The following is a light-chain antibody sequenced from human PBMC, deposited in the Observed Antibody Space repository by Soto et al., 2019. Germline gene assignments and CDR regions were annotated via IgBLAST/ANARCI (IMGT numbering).Light chain of an antibody. CDR1: QSVRNNY. V-gene: IGKV3-20*01. Sequence: EIVLTQSPGTLSLSPGESATLSCRASQSVRNNYLAWYQQKSGRAPRLLISAASSRATGIPDRFSGSGSGTDFTLTISRLEPEDFAVYFCHQYGAAPWTFGQGTKVEIK. CDR3: HQYGAAPWT. J-gene: IGKJ1*01. CDR2: AAS.